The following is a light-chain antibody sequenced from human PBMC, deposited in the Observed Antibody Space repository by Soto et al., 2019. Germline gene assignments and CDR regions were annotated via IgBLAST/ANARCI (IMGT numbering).Light chain of an antibody. Sequence: QSALTQPASVSGSPGRSITISCTGTSSDVAGYNYVSWFQQHPGKAPKLMIYEVSNRPSGVSHRFSGSKSGNTASLTISGLQAEDEADYYCSSYTSSSTVVFGGGTKVTVL. CDR3: SSYTSSSTVV. V-gene: IGLV2-14*01. J-gene: IGLJ2*01. CDR2: EVS. CDR1: SSDVAGYNY.